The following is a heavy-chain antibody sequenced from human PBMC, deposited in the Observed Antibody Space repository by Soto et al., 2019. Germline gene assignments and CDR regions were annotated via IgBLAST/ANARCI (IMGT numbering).Heavy chain of an antibody. Sequence: SETLSLTCPVSGGSITNYYWSWIRQPPGEGLEWIGFIYYSGSTNYNPSLKSRVTISVATSKNQVSLKLSSVTAADTAVYYCARDGTAVAAGYYGMDVWGQGTTVTVSS. D-gene: IGHD5-18*01. J-gene: IGHJ6*02. CDR2: IYYSGST. V-gene: IGHV4-59*01. CDR3: ARDGTAVAAGYYGMDV. CDR1: GGSITNYY.